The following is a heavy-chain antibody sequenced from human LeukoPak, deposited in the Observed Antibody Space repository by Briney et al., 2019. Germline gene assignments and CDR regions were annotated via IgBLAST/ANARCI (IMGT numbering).Heavy chain of an antibody. J-gene: IGHJ4*02. CDR2: IWYDGSNK. D-gene: IGHD6-13*01. CDR3: ARGVYGSSSYPGDY. CDR1: GFTFSSYG. Sequence: GGSLRLSCAASGFTFSSYGMHWVRQAPGKGLEWVAVIWYDGSNKYYADSVKGRFTISRDNAKNSLYLQMNSLRDEDTAVYYCARGVYGSSSYPGDYWGQGTLVTVSS. V-gene: IGHV3-33*01.